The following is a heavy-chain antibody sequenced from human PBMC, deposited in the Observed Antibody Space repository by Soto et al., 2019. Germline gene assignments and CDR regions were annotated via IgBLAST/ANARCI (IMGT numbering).Heavy chain of an antibody. D-gene: IGHD3-9*01. Sequence: PGESLKISCQASGYTFINNWIGWVRQKPGKGLEWLGIIYPGDSDTRYSPSFQGQVTISVDKSITTTYLRWSSLKASDTATYYCARHVGDATGSYSNWFDSWGQGTLVTVSS. CDR1: GYTFINNW. CDR3: ARHVGDATGSYSNWFDS. V-gene: IGHV5-51*01. CDR2: IYPGDSDT. J-gene: IGHJ5*01.